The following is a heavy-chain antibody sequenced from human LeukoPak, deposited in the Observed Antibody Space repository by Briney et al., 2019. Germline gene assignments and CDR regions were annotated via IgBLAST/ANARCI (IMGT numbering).Heavy chain of an antibody. V-gene: IGHV3-74*01. CDR3: NTDPIVGATNPGY. Sequence: GGSLRLSCSASGFTFRSYWMHWVRQAPGKGLVWVSRINIDGSSGSYADSVEGRFTISRDNAKNTLYLQMNSLGAEDTAVYYCNTDPIVGATNPGYWGQGTLVTVSS. J-gene: IGHJ4*02. CDR1: GFTFRSYW. CDR2: INIDGSSG. D-gene: IGHD1-26*01.